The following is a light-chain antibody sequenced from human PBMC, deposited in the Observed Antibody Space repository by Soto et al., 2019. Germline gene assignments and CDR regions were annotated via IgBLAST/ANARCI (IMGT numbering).Light chain of an antibody. Sequence: IGLTQSAGTLSLSPGVRATLSCRARQSVSRNNLAWYQQRPGQAPSVVIYGASTRATGIPERFSGSGSWTDFTLTISSREHEDFAVYYWQQYGRSPFTFGPGTKVDIK. CDR2: GAS. V-gene: IGKV3-20*01. CDR1: QSVSRNN. J-gene: IGKJ3*01. CDR3: QQYGRSPFT.